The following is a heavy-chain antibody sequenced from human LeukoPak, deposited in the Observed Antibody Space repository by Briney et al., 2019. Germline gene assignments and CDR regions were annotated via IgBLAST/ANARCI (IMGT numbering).Heavy chain of an antibody. V-gene: IGHV3-21*01. CDR3: ASGSPAGDY. D-gene: IGHD1-26*01. CDR2: ISSSKSYI. CDR1: GFTFSSYS. Sequence: GGSLRLSCAASGFTFSSYSMNWVRQAPGKGLEWVSSISSSKSYIFYADSVKGRFTISRDNAKNSLYLEMTSLRAEDTAVYYCASGSPAGDYWGQGTLVTVSS. J-gene: IGHJ4*02.